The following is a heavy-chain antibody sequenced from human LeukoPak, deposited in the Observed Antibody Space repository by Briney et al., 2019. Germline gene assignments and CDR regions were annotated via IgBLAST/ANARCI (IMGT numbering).Heavy chain of an antibody. J-gene: IGHJ4*02. CDR3: ARTWYGVTDY. Sequence: ASVTVSCTASGYTFTGYYMHWVRQAPGQGLEWMGWINPNSGGTNYAQKFQGRVTMTRDTSISTAYMELSRLRSDDTAVYYCARTWYGVTDYWGQGTLVTVSS. V-gene: IGHV1-2*02. CDR1: GYTFTGYY. CDR2: INPNSGGT. D-gene: IGHD3-10*01.